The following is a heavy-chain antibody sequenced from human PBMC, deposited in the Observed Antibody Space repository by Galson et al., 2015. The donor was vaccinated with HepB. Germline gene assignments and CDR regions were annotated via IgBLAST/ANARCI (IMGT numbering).Heavy chain of an antibody. V-gene: IGHV1-8*01. CDR3: ARVRGYSGYDYYYYMDV. CDR2: MNPNSGNT. CDR1: GYTFTSYD. Sequence: SVKVSCKASGYTFTSYDINWVRQATGQGLEWMGWMNPNSGNTGYAQKFQGRVTMTRNTSISTAYMELSSLRSEDTAVYYCARVRGYSGYDYYYYMDVWGKGTTVTVSS. D-gene: IGHD5-12*01. J-gene: IGHJ6*03.